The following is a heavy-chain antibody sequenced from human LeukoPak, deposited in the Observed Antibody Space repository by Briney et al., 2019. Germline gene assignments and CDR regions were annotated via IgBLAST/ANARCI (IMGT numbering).Heavy chain of an antibody. CDR3: ASTAQDYPYDSSGLIDY. V-gene: IGHV4-34*01. CDR2: INHSGST. CDR1: GGSFSGYY. Sequence: PSETLSLTCAVYGGSFSGYYWSWIRQPPGKGLEWIGEINHSGSTNYNPSLKSRVTISVDTSKNQFSLKLSSVTAADTAVYYCASTAQDYPYDSSGLIDYGGKGTLVTVSS. J-gene: IGHJ4*02. D-gene: IGHD3-22*01.